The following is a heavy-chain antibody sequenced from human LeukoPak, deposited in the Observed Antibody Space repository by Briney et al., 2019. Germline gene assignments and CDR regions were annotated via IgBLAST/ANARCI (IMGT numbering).Heavy chain of an antibody. CDR3: ARHPHHDDYRFWGGVKGVYYFDY. J-gene: IGHJ4*02. Sequence: SETLSLTCTVSGGSISSSSYYWGWIRQPPRKGLEWIGSIYYSGSTYYNPSLKSRVTISVDTSKNQFSLKLSSVTAADTAVYYCARHPHHDDYRFWGGVKGVYYFDYWGQGTLVTVSS. V-gene: IGHV4-39*01. D-gene: IGHD4-17*01. CDR1: GGSISSSSYY. CDR2: IYYSGST.